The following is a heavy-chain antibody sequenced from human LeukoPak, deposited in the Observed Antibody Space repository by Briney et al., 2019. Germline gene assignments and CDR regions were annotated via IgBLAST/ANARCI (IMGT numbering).Heavy chain of an antibody. CDR1: GGTFSSYA. Sequence: PLASVKVSSKASGGTFSSYAISWVRQAPGQGLEWMGGIIPIFGTANYAQKFQGRVTITADESTSTAYMELSSLRSEDTAVYYCAVRYFDWLLPPRHYYYGMDVWGQGTTVTVSS. V-gene: IGHV1-69*13. D-gene: IGHD3-9*01. CDR3: AVRYFDWLLPPRHYYYGMDV. CDR2: IIPIFGTA. J-gene: IGHJ6*02.